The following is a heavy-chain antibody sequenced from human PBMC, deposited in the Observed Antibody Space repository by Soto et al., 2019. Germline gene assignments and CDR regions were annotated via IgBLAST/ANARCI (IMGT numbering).Heavy chain of an antibody. CDR3: ARDYYGSGSPPLGY. Sequence: SETLSLTCTVSGGSISSYYWSWIRQPPGKGLEWIGYIYYSGSTYYNPSLKSRVTISVDTSKNQFSLKLSSVTAADTAVYYCARDYYGSGSPPLGYWGQGTLVTVSS. J-gene: IGHJ4*02. CDR1: GGSISSYY. V-gene: IGHV4-59*01. D-gene: IGHD3-10*01. CDR2: IYYSGST.